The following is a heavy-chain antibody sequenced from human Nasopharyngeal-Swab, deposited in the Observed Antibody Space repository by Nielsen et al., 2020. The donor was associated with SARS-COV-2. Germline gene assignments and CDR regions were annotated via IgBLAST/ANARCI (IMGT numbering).Heavy chain of an antibody. Sequence: GESLKISCATSGFTVSSNYMSWVRQAPGKGLEWVAFISYEGSIRNSVDSVKGRFTVSRDFSKNTLFLQMSSLRPEDTAVYYCAKATQIFWFGQFRNDAFDVWGRGTMVTVSS. CDR1: GFTVSSNY. CDR2: ISYEGSIR. J-gene: IGHJ3*01. D-gene: IGHD3-10*01. CDR3: AKATQIFWFGQFRNDAFDV. V-gene: IGHV3-30*18.